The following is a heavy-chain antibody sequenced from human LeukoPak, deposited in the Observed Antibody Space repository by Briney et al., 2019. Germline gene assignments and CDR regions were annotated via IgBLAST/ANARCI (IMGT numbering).Heavy chain of an antibody. CDR1: GFTFSSYG. CDR3: AREFSSWSPYFDY. V-gene: IGHV3-33*01. D-gene: IGHD6-13*01. CDR2: IWYDGSNQ. Sequence: PGGSLRLSCAASGFTFSSYGMHGVRQAPGKGLERVAIIWYDGSNQYYADSVTGRFIISRDNSKNTLYLQMNSLRAEDTAAYYCAREFSSWSPYFDYWGQGTLVTVSS. J-gene: IGHJ4*02.